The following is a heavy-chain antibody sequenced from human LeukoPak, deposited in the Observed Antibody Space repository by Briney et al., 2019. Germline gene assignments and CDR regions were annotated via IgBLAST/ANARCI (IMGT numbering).Heavy chain of an antibody. Sequence: GGSLRLSCAASGFTFSSYSMSWVRQAPGKGLEWVSVIYSGGSTYYADSVKGRFTISRDNSKNTLYLQMNSLRAEDTAVYYCARASSSWPYYFDYWGQGTLVTVSS. D-gene: IGHD6-13*01. J-gene: IGHJ4*02. V-gene: IGHV3-66*01. CDR3: ARASSSWPYYFDY. CDR2: IYSGGST. CDR1: GFTFSSYS.